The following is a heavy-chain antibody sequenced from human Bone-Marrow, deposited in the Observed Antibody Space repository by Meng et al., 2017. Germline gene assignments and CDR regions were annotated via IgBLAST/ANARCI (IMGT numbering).Heavy chain of an antibody. CDR2: INPNSGGT. D-gene: IGHD3-16*02. V-gene: IGHV1-2*06. CDR3: ARGIMITFGGVIGTFDY. J-gene: IGHJ4*02. CDR1: GYNFPDYY. Sequence: QGQLVQVGAEVKKPGASVKVSCKPSGYNFPDYYIHWVRRAPGQGLEWMGRINPNSGGTNYAQKFQGRVTMTRDTSISTAYMELSRLRSDDTAVYYCARGIMITFGGVIGTFDYWGQGTLVTVSS.